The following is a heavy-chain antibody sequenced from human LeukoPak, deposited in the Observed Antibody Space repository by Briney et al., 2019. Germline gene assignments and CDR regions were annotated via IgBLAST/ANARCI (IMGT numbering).Heavy chain of an antibody. CDR3: ARNVGDGYHP. Sequence: GGSLRLSCAASGFTFSSYWMSWVRQAPGKGLEWVANIKRDGSDKNYVDSVKGRFTISRDNAKNSLYLQMNSLRAEDTAVYYCARNVGDGYHPWGQGTLVIVSS. V-gene: IGHV3-7*01. CDR1: GFTFSSYW. D-gene: IGHD5-24*01. J-gene: IGHJ5*02. CDR2: IKRDGSDK.